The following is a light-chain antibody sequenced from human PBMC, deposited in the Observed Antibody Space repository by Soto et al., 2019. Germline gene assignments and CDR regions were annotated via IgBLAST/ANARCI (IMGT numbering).Light chain of an antibody. Sequence: QSSLTHPASVSGCPGQSITISCTGTNSDVGGYNYVSWYQQHPGKAPKLMIYDVSNRPSGVSNRFSGSKSGNTASLTISGLQAVFFFVYYCAAWDDRLNCHVFVTWTKVTVL. CDR3: AAWDDRLNCHV. CDR2: DVS. J-gene: IGLJ1*01. CDR1: NSDVGGYNY. V-gene: IGLV2-14*01.